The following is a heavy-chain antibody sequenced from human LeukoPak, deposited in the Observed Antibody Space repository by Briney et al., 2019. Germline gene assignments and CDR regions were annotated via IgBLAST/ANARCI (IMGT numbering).Heavy chain of an antibody. CDR2: ISYDGSKI. Sequence: GGSLRLSCAASGFTFSSYPLHWVRQAPGKGLEWVTLISYDGSKIYYADSVKGRFTISRDNSKNTLYLQMNSLRAEDTAVYYCANTRIFGVAAWGQGTLVTVSS. CDR1: GFTFSSYP. CDR3: ANTRIFGVAA. J-gene: IGHJ5*02. D-gene: IGHD3-3*01. V-gene: IGHV3-30-3*01.